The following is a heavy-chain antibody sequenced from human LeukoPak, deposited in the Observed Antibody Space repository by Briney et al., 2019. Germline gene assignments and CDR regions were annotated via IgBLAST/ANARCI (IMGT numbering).Heavy chain of an antibody. CDR3: ARDQHIVVVTAILDY. J-gene: IGHJ4*02. V-gene: IGHV1-18*01. D-gene: IGHD2-21*02. CDR1: GYTFTSYG. Sequence: ASVKVSCKASGYTFTSYGISWVRQAPGQGLEWMGWISAYNGNTNYAQKLPGRVTMTTDTSTSTAYMELRSLRSDDTAVYYCARDQHIVVVTAILDYWGQGTLVTVSS. CDR2: ISAYNGNT.